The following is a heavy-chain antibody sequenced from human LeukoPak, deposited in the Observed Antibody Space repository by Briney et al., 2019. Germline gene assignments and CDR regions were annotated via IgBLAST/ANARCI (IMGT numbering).Heavy chain of an antibody. CDR3: AGNYYGSGSYYSEDRY. D-gene: IGHD3-10*01. J-gene: IGHJ4*02. Sequence: SETLSLTCTVSGYSISSGYYWGWIRQPPGKGLEWIGSIYHSGSTYYNPSLKSRVTISVDTSKNQFSLKLSSVTAADTAVYYCAGNYYGSGSYYSEDRYWGQGTLVTVSS. CDR1: GYSISSGYY. CDR2: IYHSGST. V-gene: IGHV4-38-2*02.